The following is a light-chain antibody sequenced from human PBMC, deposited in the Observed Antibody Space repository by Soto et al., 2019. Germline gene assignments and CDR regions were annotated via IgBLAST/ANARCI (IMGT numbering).Light chain of an antibody. CDR1: SSNIGSHYD. V-gene: IGLV1-40*01. CDR2: VNR. CDR3: QSYDRSLAV. Sequence: QAVVTQPPSVSGAPGQRVTISCTGSSSNIGSHYDVNWYQQLPGRAPKLLIFVNRNRPSGVPDRFSASKSGTSASLVITGLQAEDEADYYCQSYDRSLAVFGGGTKVTVL. J-gene: IGLJ2*01.